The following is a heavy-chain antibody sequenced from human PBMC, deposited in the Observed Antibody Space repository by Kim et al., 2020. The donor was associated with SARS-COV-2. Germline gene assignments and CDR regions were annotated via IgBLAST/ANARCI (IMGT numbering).Heavy chain of an antibody. D-gene: IGHD3-9*01. J-gene: IGHJ4*02. CDR3: ARPFLAGYYWLWRD. Sequence: SETLSLTCTVSGGSISSSSYYWGWIRQSPGKGLEWIGSIYYSGSTYYNPSLKSRVTISVDTSKNQFSLKLSSVTAADTAVYYCARPFLAGYYWLWRDWGQGTLVTVSS. V-gene: IGHV4-39*01. CDR1: GGSISSSSYY. CDR2: IYYSGST.